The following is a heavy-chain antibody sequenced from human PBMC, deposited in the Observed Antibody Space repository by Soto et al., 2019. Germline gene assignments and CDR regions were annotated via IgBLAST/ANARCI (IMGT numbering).Heavy chain of an antibody. J-gene: IGHJ5*02. CDR2: MNPNSGNT. Sequence: QVQLVQSGAEVKKPGASVKVSCKASGYTFTSYDINWVRQATGQGLEWMGWMNPNSGNTGYAQKFQVRVTMTRNTSISTAYMELSSLRSEDTAVYYCARGGKGRAVAGTNWFDPWGQGTLVTVSS. V-gene: IGHV1-8*01. CDR1: GYTFTSYD. D-gene: IGHD6-19*01. CDR3: ARGGKGRAVAGTNWFDP.